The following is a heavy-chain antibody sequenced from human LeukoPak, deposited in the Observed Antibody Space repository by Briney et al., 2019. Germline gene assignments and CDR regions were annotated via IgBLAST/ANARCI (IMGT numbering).Heavy chain of an antibody. CDR3: ARAYVGGADGDY. Sequence: KTGGSLRLSCAASGFTFSSYSMNWVRQAPGKGLEWVSSISSSSSYIYYADSVKGRFTISRDNAKNSLYLQMNSLRAEDTAVYYCARAYVGGADGDYWGQGTLVTVSS. J-gene: IGHJ4*02. CDR1: GFTFSSYS. D-gene: IGHD3-10*02. CDR2: ISSSSSYI. V-gene: IGHV3-21*01.